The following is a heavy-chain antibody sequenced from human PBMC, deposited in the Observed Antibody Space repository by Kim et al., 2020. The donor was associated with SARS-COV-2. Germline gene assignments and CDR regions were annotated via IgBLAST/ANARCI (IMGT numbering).Heavy chain of an antibody. V-gene: IGHV4-59*08. J-gene: IGHJ3*02. D-gene: IGHD3-22*01. CDR2: IYYSGST. CDR1: GGSISSYY. Sequence: SETLSLTCTVSGGSISSYYWSWIRQPPGKGLEWIGYIYYSGSTNYNPSLKSRVTISVDTSKNQFSLKLSSVTAADTAVYYCARQSAPYYYDSSGYRGAFAIWGQGTMVTVSS. CDR3: ARQSAPYYYDSSGYRGAFAI.